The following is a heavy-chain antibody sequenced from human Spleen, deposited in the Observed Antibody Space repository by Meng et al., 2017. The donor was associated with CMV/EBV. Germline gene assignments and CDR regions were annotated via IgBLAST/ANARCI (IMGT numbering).Heavy chain of an antibody. CDR1: GGSFSGYY. D-gene: IGHD1-1*01. CDR2: INPPTTT. J-gene: IGHJ5*02. CDR3: ARGVRFDP. Sequence: TLSLTCAVYGGSFSGYYWSWIRQPPGKGLEWIGDINPPTTTNYPPSLKSRVTISVDTSKNQFSLKLSSVTAADTAVYYCARGVRFDPWGQGTLVTVSS. V-gene: IGHV4-34*01.